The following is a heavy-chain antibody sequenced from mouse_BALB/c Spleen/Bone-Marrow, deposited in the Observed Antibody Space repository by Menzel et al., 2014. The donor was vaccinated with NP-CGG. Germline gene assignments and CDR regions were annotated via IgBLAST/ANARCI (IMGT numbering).Heavy chain of an antibody. Sequence: EVQVVESGGGSVKPGGSLKLSCAASGFAFSNYDMSWVRQTPEKRLEWVAYISSGGGSTYYLDTVKGRFTISRDNAKNTLYLQMSSLKSEDTVMYYCARHRGDWVRWFAYWGQGTLVTVSA. D-gene: IGHD2-13*01. J-gene: IGHJ3*01. CDR1: GFAFSNYD. V-gene: IGHV5-12-1*01. CDR3: ARHRGDWVRWFAY. CDR2: ISSGGGST.